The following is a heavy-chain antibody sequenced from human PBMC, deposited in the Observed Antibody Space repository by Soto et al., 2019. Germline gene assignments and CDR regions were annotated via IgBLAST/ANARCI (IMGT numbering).Heavy chain of an antibody. J-gene: IGHJ5*02. Sequence: QVQLVQSGAEVKKPGASVKVSCKASGYTFTGYYMHWVRQAPGQGLEWMGWINPNSGDTNYAQKFQGRVTMTRDTSISTAYMELSRLRSDDTAVYYCARGTRAGERTFDPWGQGTLVTVSS. CDR2: INPNSGDT. CDR1: GYTFTGYY. V-gene: IGHV1-2*02. CDR3: ARGTRAGERTFDP.